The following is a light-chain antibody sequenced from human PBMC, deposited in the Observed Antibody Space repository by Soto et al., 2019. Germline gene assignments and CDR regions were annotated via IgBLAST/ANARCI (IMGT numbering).Light chain of an antibody. CDR3: QQYGSSPPT. Sequence: EIVVTQSPATLSLSPGERATLSCRASQSVSSYLAWYQQKPGQAPRLLIYGASSRATGTPDRFSGSGSGTDFTLTINRLEPEDFALYFCQQYGSSPPTFGQGTKVDIK. J-gene: IGKJ1*01. CDR2: GAS. CDR1: QSVSSY. V-gene: IGKV3-20*01.